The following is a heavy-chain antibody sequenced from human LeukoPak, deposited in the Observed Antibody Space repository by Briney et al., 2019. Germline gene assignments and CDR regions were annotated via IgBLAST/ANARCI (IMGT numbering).Heavy chain of an antibody. CDR3: ASGGADYEGYFQH. V-gene: IGHV1-46*01. CDR1: GYTFTSYY. Sequence: ASVNVSCKASGYTFTSYYMHWVRQAPGQGLEWMGIINPSGGSTSYAQKFQGRVTMTTDTSTSTAYMELRSLRSDDTAVYYCASGGADYEGYFQHWGQGTLVTVSS. D-gene: IGHD4-17*01. J-gene: IGHJ1*01. CDR2: INPSGGST.